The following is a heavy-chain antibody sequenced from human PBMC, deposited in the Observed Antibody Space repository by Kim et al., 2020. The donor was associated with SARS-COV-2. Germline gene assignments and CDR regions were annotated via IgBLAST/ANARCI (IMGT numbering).Heavy chain of an antibody. J-gene: IGHJ5*02. V-gene: IGHV7-4-1*02. CDR1: GYTFTSYA. D-gene: IGHD2-2*01. Sequence: ASVKVSCKASGYTFTSYAMNWVRQAPGQGLEWMGWINTNTGNPTYAQGFTGRFVFSLDTSVSTAYLQISSLKAEDTAVYYCARVPMLGYCSSTSCPYNWFDPWGQGTLVTVSS. CDR2: INTNTGNP. CDR3: ARVPMLGYCSSTSCPYNWFDP.